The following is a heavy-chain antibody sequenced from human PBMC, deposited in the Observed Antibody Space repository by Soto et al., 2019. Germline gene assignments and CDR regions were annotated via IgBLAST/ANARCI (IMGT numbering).Heavy chain of an antibody. CDR2: IDTSGSST. J-gene: IGHJ4*02. Sequence: SLRLACEASGFIFTNFWMHWVRQVPGKGLVWVSRIDTSGSSTSYAESVKGRFTISRDNAKNTVSLQMNSLRAEDTGVYYCAKESCYFDLCSQGSLITVS. V-gene: IGHV3-74*01. CDR1: GFIFTNFW. CDR3: AKESCYFDL.